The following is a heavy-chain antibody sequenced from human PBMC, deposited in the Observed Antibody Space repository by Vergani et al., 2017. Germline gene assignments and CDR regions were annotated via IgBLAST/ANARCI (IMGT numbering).Heavy chain of an antibody. V-gene: IGHV3-33*01. CDR1: GFTFSSYG. CDR2: IWYDGSNK. D-gene: IGHD6-13*01. Sequence: QVQLVESGGGVVQPGRSLRLSCAASGFTFSSYGMHWVRQAPGKGLEWVAVIWYDGSNKYYADSVKGRFTISRDNSKNTLYLQMNSLRAEDTAVYYCARDQLGSGLYYFDYWGQGTLVTVSS. CDR3: ARDQLGSGLYYFDY. J-gene: IGHJ4*02.